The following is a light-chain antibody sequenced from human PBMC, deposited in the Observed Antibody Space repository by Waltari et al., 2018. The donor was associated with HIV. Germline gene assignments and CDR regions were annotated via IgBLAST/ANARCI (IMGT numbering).Light chain of an antibody. V-gene: IGLV2-11*01. CDR3: CSYAGNYPVL. J-gene: IGLJ3*02. CDR2: DVT. Sequence: QSALTQPRPVSGSPGQSVNNSCTGTSSDVGGYNHFPWYQQNPGKAPKFIIYDVTKRPSGVPDRFSGSKSGNTASLTISGLQAEDEADYYCCSYAGNYPVLFGGGTKLTVL. CDR1: SSDVGGYNH.